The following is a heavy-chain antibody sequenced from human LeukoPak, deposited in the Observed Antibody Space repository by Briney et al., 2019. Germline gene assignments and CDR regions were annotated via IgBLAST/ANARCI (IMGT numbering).Heavy chain of an antibody. Sequence: PSETLSLTCTVSGGSISSYYWSWIRQPPGKGLEWIGYIYYSGSTNYNPSLKSRVTISVDTSKNQFSLKLSSVTAADTAVYYCAREARIATGGVGDAFDIWGQGTMVTVSS. D-gene: IGHD6-13*01. V-gene: IGHV4-59*01. CDR3: AREARIATGGVGDAFDI. CDR2: IYYSGST. CDR1: GGSISSYY. J-gene: IGHJ3*02.